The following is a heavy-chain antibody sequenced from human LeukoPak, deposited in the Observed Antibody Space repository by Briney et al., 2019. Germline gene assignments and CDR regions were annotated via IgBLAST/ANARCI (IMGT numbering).Heavy chain of an antibody. J-gene: IGHJ4*02. D-gene: IGHD4-17*01. CDR2: ISSSGSTI. V-gene: IGHV3-48*03. Sequence: GGSRRLACAASGFTFSSYEMNWVRQAPGKGLEWVSYISSSGSTIYYADSVKGRFTISRDNAKNSLYLQMNSLRAEDTAVYYCARDIRYGDYRDYWGQGTLVTVSS. CDR3: ARDIRYGDYRDY. CDR1: GFTFSSYE.